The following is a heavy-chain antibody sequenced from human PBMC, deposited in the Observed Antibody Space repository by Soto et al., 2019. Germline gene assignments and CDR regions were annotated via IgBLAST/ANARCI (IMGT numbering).Heavy chain of an antibody. CDR2: IYYSGST. J-gene: IGHJ4*02. D-gene: IGHD3-10*01. Sequence: SETLSLTCTVSGGSISSSSYYWGWIRQPPGKGLEWIGSIYYSGSTYYNPSLKSRVTISVDTSKNQFSLKLSSVTAADTAVYYCARYKRWFFDYWGQGTLVTVSS. CDR3: ARYKRWFFDY. V-gene: IGHV4-39*01. CDR1: GGSISSSSYY.